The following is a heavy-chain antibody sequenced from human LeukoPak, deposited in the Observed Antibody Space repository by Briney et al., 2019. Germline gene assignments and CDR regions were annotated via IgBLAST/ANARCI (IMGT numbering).Heavy chain of an antibody. CDR3: ARTLGITGTSRKYWFDP. Sequence: ASVKVSCKASGYTFTSYGISWVRQAPGQGLEWMGWISAYNGNTNYAQKLQGRVTMTTDTSTSTAYMELRSLRSDDTAVYYCARTLGITGTSRKYWFDPWGQGTLATVSS. D-gene: IGHD1-20*01. CDR1: GYTFTSYG. CDR2: ISAYNGNT. V-gene: IGHV1-18*01. J-gene: IGHJ5*02.